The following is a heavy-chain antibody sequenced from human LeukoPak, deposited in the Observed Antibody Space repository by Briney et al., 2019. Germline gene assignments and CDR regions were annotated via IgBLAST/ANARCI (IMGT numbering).Heavy chain of an antibody. Sequence: GGSLRLSCAAPGFTFSSYSMNWVRQAPGKGLEWVSSISSSSSYIYYADSVKGRFTISRDNAKNSLYLQMNSLRAEDTAVYYCARAPRADFWSGYYFDYWGQGTLVTVSS. CDR1: GFTFSSYS. J-gene: IGHJ4*02. CDR2: ISSSSSYI. D-gene: IGHD3-3*01. CDR3: ARAPRADFWSGYYFDY. V-gene: IGHV3-21*01.